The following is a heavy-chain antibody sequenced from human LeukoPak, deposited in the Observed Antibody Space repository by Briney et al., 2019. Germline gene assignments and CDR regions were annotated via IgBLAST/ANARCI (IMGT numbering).Heavy chain of an antibody. Sequence: ASVKVSCKVSGYTLTELSMHWVRQAPGKGLEWMGGFDPEDGETIYAQKFQGRVTMTEDTSTDTAYMELSSLRSEDTAVYYCATVDRMVRGALFDYWGQGTLVTVSS. J-gene: IGHJ4*02. D-gene: IGHD3-10*01. CDR1: GYTLTELS. CDR3: ATVDRMVRGALFDY. CDR2: FDPEDGET. V-gene: IGHV1-24*01.